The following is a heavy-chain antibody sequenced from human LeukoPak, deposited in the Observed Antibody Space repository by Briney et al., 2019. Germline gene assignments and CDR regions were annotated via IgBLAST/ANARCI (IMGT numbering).Heavy chain of an antibody. CDR3: ARLHLWPENWFDS. J-gene: IGHJ5*01. Sequence: PSATLSLTCGVSGGSFTENFWGWIRPIPGKGLEWIGEVNHRGTINYNPSLKSRVAISVDTSKNQFSLKLSSVTAADTAVYYCARLHLWPENWFDSWGPGTLVTVTS. CDR1: GGSFTENF. D-gene: IGHD3-10*01. CDR2: VNHRGTI. V-gene: IGHV4-34*01.